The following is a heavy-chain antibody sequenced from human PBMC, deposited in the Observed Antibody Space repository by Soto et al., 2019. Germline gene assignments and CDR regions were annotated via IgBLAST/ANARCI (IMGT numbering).Heavy chain of an antibody. V-gene: IGHV3-30-3*01. CDR2: ISYDGSNK. CDR3: ARGPGIVVVVAATQSGRYGMDV. Sequence: GGSLRLSCAASGFTFSSYAMHWVRQAPGKGLEWVSVISYDGSNKYYADSVKGRFTISRDNSKNTLYLQMNSLRAEDTAVYYCARGPGIVVVVAATQSGRYGMDVWGKGTTVTVSS. J-gene: IGHJ6*04. CDR1: GFTFSSYA. D-gene: IGHD2-15*01.